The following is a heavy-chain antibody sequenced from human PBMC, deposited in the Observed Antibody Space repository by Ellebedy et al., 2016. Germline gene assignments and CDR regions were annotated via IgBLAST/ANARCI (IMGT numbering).Heavy chain of an antibody. CDR2: IYYSGST. V-gene: IGHV4-59*13. J-gene: IGHJ5*02. CDR1: GGSISSYY. CDR3: ARTSISRWFNP. Sequence: SETLSLXXTVSGGSISSYYWSWIRQPPGKGLEWIGYIYYSGSTNYNPSLKSRVTISVDTSKNQFSLKLSSVTAADTAVYYCARTSISRWFNPWGQGTLVTVSS. D-gene: IGHD3-3*02.